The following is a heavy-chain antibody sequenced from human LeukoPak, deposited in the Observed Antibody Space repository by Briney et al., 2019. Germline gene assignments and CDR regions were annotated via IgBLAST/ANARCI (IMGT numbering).Heavy chain of an antibody. V-gene: IGHV3-15*01. CDR2: IKNNADGGTT. J-gene: IGHJ4*02. CDR3: SSVYYYDSSGYHYGDY. Sequence: GGSLRLSCAASGFTFSNAWMSWVRQAPGKGLEWVGRIKNNADGGTTDYAAPVKGRFTISRDDSKNTLYLQMDSLKSEDTAVYYCSSVYYYDSSGYHYGDYWGQGTPVTVSS. CDR1: GFTFSNAW. D-gene: IGHD3-22*01.